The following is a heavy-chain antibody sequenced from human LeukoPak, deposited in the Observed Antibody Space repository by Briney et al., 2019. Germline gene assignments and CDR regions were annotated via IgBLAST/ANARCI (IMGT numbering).Heavy chain of an antibody. CDR1: GYTFTSYA. CDR3: ARGLYYDYVWGSYSGYFDY. J-gene: IGHJ4*02. V-gene: IGHV1-3*01. CDR2: INAGNGDT. Sequence: ASMKVSCKASGYTFTSYAMHWVRQAPGQRLEWMGWINAGNGDTKYSQKFQGRVTITRDTSASTAYMELSSLRSEDTAVYYCARGLYYDYVWGSYSGYFDYWGQGTLVTVSS. D-gene: IGHD3-16*01.